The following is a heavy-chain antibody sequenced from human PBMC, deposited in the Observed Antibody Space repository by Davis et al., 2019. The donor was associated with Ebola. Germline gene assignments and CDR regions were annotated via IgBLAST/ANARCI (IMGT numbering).Heavy chain of an antibody. CDR1: GFSVSGNY. Sequence: GESLKISCAASGFSVSGNYMSWVRQAPGKGLEWVAVIYSGSSTEYIDSVKGRFTISRHNSKNTLYLQMNSLRAEDTAVYYCARDPSDTAMVNWYYYGMDVWGQGTTVTVSS. CDR2: IYSGSST. D-gene: IGHD5-18*01. V-gene: IGHV3-53*04. CDR3: ARDPSDTAMVNWYYYGMDV. J-gene: IGHJ6*02.